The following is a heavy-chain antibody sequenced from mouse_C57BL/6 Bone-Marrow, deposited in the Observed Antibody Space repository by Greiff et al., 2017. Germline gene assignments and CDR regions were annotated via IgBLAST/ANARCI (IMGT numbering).Heavy chain of an antibody. CDR3: ARRGDYGSSYEGY. CDR1: GFTFSDYG. Sequence: EVKLVESGGGLVQPGGSLKLSCAASGFTFSDYGMAWVRQAPRKGPEWVAFISNLAYSIYYADTVTGRFTLSRENAKNTLYLEMSSLRSEDTARYYCARRGDYGSSYEGYWGQGTTLTVSS. CDR2: ISNLAYSI. D-gene: IGHD1-1*01. V-gene: IGHV5-15*01. J-gene: IGHJ2*01.